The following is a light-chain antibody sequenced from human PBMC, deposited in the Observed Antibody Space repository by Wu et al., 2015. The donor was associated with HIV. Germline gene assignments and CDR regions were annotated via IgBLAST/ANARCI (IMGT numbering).Light chain of an antibody. CDR3: QHYHDWPPYS. CDR1: QSVSSY. J-gene: IGKJ2*03. V-gene: IGKV3-11*01. CDR2: DAS. Sequence: EIVLTQSPATLSLSPGERATLSCRASQSVSSYLAWYQQKPGQAPRLLIYDASNRATGIPARFSGSGSGTDFTLTINSLQSEDVAVYYCQHYHDWPPYSFGQGTKLEIK.